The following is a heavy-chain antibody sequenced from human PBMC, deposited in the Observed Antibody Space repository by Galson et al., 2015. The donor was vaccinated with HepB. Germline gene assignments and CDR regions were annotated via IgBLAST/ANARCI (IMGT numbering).Heavy chain of an antibody. V-gene: IGHV3-21*01. CDR2: ISSSSSYI. CDR1: GFTFSSYS. D-gene: IGHD5-18*01. J-gene: IGHJ4*02. CDR3: ARDLSYGPYFDY. Sequence: SLRLSCAASGFTFSSYSMNWVRQAPGKGLEWVSSISSSSSYIYYADSVKGRFTISRDNAKNSLYLQMNSLRAEDTAVYYCARDLSYGPYFDYWGQGTLVTVSS.